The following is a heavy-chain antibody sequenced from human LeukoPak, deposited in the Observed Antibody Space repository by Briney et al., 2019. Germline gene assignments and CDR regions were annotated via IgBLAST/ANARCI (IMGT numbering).Heavy chain of an antibody. Sequence: PGGSLRLSCAASGFTFSSYGVHWVRQAPGKGLEWVAFIRYDGSNKYYADSVKGRFTISRDNSKNTPYLQMNSLRAEDTAVYYCAKDRTAMVTGLFDYWGQGTLVTVSS. CDR3: AKDRTAMVTGLFDY. V-gene: IGHV3-30*02. CDR2: IRYDGSNK. D-gene: IGHD5-18*01. J-gene: IGHJ4*02. CDR1: GFTFSSYG.